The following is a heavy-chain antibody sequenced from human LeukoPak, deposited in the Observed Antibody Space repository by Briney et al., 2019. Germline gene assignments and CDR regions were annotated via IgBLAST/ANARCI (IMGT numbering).Heavy chain of an antibody. J-gene: IGHJ6*03. CDR1: GYTFTSYG. Sequence: GASVKVSCKASGYTFTSYGISWVRQAPGQGLEWMGWISAYNGNTNYAQKLQGRVTMTTDTSTSTAYMELRSLRSDDTAVYYCVRVDGATWDYYYYMDVWGKGTTVTVSS. CDR3: VRVDGATWDYYYYMDV. D-gene: IGHD1-26*01. CDR2: ISAYNGNT. V-gene: IGHV1-18*01.